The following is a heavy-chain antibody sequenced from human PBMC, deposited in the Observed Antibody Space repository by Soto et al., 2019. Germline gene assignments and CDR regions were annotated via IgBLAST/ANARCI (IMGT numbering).Heavy chain of an antibody. D-gene: IGHD4-17*01. V-gene: IGHV1-69*08. Sequence: QVQLVQSGAEVKKPGSSVKVSCKASGGPVSSYTLSWVRQAPGEGLEWMGRIIPLLGRATYAEKFQARITISANKSTSTDYMDLSSLRPEDTAVYFCAGDSGRSDYAFDFWGQGTLVTVSS. J-gene: IGHJ4*02. CDR3: AGDSGRSDYAFDF. CDR2: IIPLLGRA. CDR1: GGPVSSYT.